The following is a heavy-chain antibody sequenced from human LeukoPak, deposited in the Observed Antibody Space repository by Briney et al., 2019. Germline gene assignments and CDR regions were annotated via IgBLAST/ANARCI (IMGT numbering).Heavy chain of an antibody. CDR1: GFAFSTYG. CDR3: ARDGTAAGLYFDL. D-gene: IGHD6-13*01. V-gene: IGHV3-21*01. J-gene: IGHJ4*01. Sequence: GGSLRLSCAASGFAFSTYGMAWVRQAPGRGLEWVSSISSGSHYIYYADSVKGRFTISRDNTKNSLSLQLNGLRAEDTAVYYCARDGTAAGLYFDLWGQGTLVTVSS. CDR2: ISSGSHYI.